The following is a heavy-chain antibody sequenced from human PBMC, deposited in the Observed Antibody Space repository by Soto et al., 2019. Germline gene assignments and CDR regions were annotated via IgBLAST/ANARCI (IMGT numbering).Heavy chain of an antibody. CDR3: TPDYSSGWSKKSYYYYCMDV. CDR1: GFTFSNAW. V-gene: IGHV3-15*01. D-gene: IGHD6-13*01. Sequence: EVQLVESGGGLVKPGGSLRLSCAASGFTFSNAWMSRVRQAPGKGLEWVGRIKGKTDGGATDYAAPVKGRFNISRDDSKNTLYLQMNSLKTEDTAVYYCTPDYSSGWSKKSYYYYCMDVWGKGTTVTVSS. CDR2: IKGKTDGGAT. J-gene: IGHJ6*03.